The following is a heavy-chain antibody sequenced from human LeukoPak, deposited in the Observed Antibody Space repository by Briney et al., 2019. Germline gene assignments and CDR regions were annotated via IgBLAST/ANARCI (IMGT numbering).Heavy chain of an antibody. CDR1: GYTFTGYY. V-gene: IGHV1-2*02. CDR3: ARTDGRGFSYGEPLGY. Sequence: ASVKVSCKASGYTFTGYYMHWVRQAPGQGLEWMGWINPNSGGTNYAQKFQGRVTMTRDTSISTAYMELSSLRSDDSAVYYCARTDGRGFSYGEPLGYWGQGTLVTVSS. CDR2: INPNSGGT. J-gene: IGHJ4*02. D-gene: IGHD5-18*01.